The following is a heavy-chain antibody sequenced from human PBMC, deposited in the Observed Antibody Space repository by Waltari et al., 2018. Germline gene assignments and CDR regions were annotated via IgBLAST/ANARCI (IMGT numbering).Heavy chain of an antibody. J-gene: IGHJ4*02. V-gene: IGHV3-23*01. D-gene: IGHD6-19*01. Sequence: EVQLLESGGGLVQPGGSLRLSCAASGFTFSSYAMSWVRQAPGKGLEWVSAISGRGGSTLYAASVKGRFTIARDKSKNALYLQMNSLRAEDTAVYYCAKDRRSSGWSLYYFDYWGQGTLVTVSS. CDR1: GFTFSSYA. CDR2: ISGRGGST. CDR3: AKDRRSSGWSLYYFDY.